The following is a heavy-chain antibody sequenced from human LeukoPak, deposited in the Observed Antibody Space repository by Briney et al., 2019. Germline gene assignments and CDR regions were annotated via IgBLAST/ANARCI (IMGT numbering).Heavy chain of an antibody. CDR2: INSDGSSI. Sequence: PGGSLRLSCAASGFTFSSHWMHWVRQAPGKGLVWVSRINSDGSSISYADSVKGRFTISRDNAKNTLYLQMNSLRAEDTAVYYCARSITMIVVVRDSYFDYWGQGTLVTVSS. D-gene: IGHD3-22*01. CDR3: ARSITMIVVVRDSYFDY. CDR1: GFTFSSHW. V-gene: IGHV3-74*01. J-gene: IGHJ4*02.